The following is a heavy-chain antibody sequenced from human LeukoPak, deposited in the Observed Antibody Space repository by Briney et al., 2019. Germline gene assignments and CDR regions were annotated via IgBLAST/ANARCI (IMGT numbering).Heavy chain of an antibody. J-gene: IGHJ4*02. CDR3: ARVGTSLYYYDSSGYYYVDY. D-gene: IGHD3-22*01. CDR2: IIPILGIA. Sequence: ASVKVSCKASGGTFSSYAISWVRQAPGQGLEWMGRIIPILGIANYAQKFQGRVTITADKSTSTAYMELSSLRSEDTAVYYCARVGTSLYYYDSSGYYYVDYWGQGTLVTVSS. V-gene: IGHV1-69*04. CDR1: GGTFSSYA.